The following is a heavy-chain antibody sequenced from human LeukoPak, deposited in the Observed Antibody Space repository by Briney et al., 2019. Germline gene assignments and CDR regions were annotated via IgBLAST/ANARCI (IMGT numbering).Heavy chain of an antibody. V-gene: IGHV1-18*01. CDR3: ARGDPMIVVPGDAFDI. D-gene: IGHD3-22*01. Sequence: GASVKVSCKASGYTFTSYGISWVRQAPGQGLEWMGWISAYNGNTNYAQELQGRVTMTTDTSTSTAYMELRSLRSDDTAVYYCARGDPMIVVPGDAFDIWGQGTMVTVYS. CDR2: ISAYNGNT. CDR1: GYTFTSYG. J-gene: IGHJ3*02.